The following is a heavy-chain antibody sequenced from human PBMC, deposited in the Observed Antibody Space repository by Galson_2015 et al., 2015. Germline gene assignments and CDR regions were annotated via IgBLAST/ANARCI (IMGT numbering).Heavy chain of an antibody. V-gene: IGHV3-9*01. D-gene: IGHD6-19*01. J-gene: IGHJ4*02. CDR3: ARGPFNSGWYPTDY. CDR2: INWNSGSL. Sequence: SLRLSCAASGFTFDDCAMHWVRQAPGKGLEWVSGINWNSGSLGYADSVKGRFTISRDNAKNSLYLQMNSLRPEDTALYYCARGPFNSGWYPTDYWGQGTLVTVSS. CDR1: GFTFDDCA.